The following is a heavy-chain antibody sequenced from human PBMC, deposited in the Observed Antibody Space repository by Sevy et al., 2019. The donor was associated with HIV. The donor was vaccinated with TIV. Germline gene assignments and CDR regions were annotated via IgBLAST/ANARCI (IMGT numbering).Heavy chain of an antibody. CDR2: TNPNSGGT. V-gene: IGHV1-2*02. D-gene: IGHD2-8*01. CDR3: KNTGNGFDY. J-gene: IGHJ4*02. CDR1: GYTFTGYY. Sequence: ASVKVSCKASGYTFTGYYMHWVRRAPGQGLEWVGWTNPNSGGTNNAQKFKGRGTLTREPSINTAYMELSSLGPDDTAIYYCKNTGNGFDYWGQGTLVTVSS.